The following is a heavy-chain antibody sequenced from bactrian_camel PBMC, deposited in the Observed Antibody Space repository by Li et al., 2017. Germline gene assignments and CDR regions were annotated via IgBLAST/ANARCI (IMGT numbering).Heavy chain of an antibody. CDR3: AKEGDMWHPFGS. CDR2: MKTDGSGA. J-gene: IGHJ6*01. V-gene: IGHV3S1*01. CDR1: GFTFSSYW. D-gene: IGHD7*01. Sequence: HVQLVESGGGLVLPGGSLRLSCAGSGFTFSSYWMSWVRQAPGKGLEWISIMKTDGSGAYYAGSVKGRFTVSGDNAKNTMYLQLDSLKPEDTAMYYCAKEGDMWHPFGSWGQGTQVTVS.